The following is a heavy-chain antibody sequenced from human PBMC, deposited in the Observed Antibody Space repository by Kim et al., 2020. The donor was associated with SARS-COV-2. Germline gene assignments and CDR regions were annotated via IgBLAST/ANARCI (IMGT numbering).Heavy chain of an antibody. J-gene: IGHJ4*02. CDR2: INSDGSST. CDR1: GFTFSSYW. CDR3: ARDRYCSSTSCYTTFDY. V-gene: IGHV3-74*01. Sequence: GGSLRLSCAASGFTFSSYWMHWVRQAPGKGLVWVSRINSDGSSTSYADSVKGRFTISRDNAKNTLYLQMNSLRAEDTAVYYCARDRYCSSTSCYTTFDYWGQGTLVTVSS. D-gene: IGHD2-2*02.